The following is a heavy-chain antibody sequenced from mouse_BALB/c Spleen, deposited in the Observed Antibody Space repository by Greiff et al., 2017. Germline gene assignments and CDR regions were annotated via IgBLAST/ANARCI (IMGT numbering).Heavy chain of an antibody. CDR2: IWAGGST. CDR1: GFSLTSYG. V-gene: IGHV2-9*02. Sequence: VQRVESGPGLVAPSQSLSITCTVSGFSLTSYGVHWVRQPPGKGLEWLGVIWAGGSTNYNSALMSRLSISKDNSKSQVFLKMNSLQTDDTAMYYCARDPTYYGNYGYAMDYWGQGTSVTVSS. D-gene: IGHD2-10*01. CDR3: ARDPTYYGNYGYAMDY. J-gene: IGHJ4*01.